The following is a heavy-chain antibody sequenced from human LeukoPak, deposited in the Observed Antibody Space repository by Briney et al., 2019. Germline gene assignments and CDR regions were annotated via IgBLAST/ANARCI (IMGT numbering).Heavy chain of an antibody. CDR1: GGSFSGYY. D-gene: IGHD2-15*01. J-gene: IGHJ6*02. V-gene: IGHV4-34*01. Sequence: PPETLSLTCAVYGGSFSGYYWSWIRQPPGKGLEWIGEINHSGSTNYNPSLKSRVTISVDTSKNQFSLKLSSVTAADTAVYYCARSFCSGGSCYSVRYYYYGMDVWGQGTTVTVSS. CDR3: ARSFCSGGSCYSVRYYYYGMDV. CDR2: INHSGST.